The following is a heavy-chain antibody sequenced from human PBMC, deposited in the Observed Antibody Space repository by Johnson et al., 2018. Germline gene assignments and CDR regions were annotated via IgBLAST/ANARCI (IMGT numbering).Heavy chain of an antibody. D-gene: IGHD3-10*01. Sequence: QVQLVESGGGVVQPGRSLRLSCAASGFTFSNYAMHWVRQAPGKGLAWVAVTSFDGSNKYFVDSVTGRFTISRDNLHNTLYLQLDSLRAEDTAVYYCAKDRRRYVGSGIYYKVRLAACDMWGQGTMVTVSS. CDR2: TSFDGSNK. V-gene: IGHV3-30*18. CDR3: AKDRRRYVGSGIYYKVRLAACDM. CDR1: GFTFSNYA. J-gene: IGHJ3*02.